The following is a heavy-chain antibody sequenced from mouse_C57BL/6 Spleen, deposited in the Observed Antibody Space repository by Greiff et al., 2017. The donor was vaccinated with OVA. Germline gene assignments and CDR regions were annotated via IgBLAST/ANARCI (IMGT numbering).Heavy chain of an antibody. CDR2: INPNNGGT. J-gene: IGHJ3*01. CDR1: GYTFTDYY. CDR3: ARLKIYDGDYGFAD. V-gene: IGHV1-26*01. D-gene: IGHD2-3*01. Sequence: VQLQQSGPELVKPGASVKISCKASGYTFTDYYMNWVKQSHGKSLEWIGDINPNNGGTSYNQKFKGKATLTVDKSSSTAYMELRSLTSEDSAVYYCARLKIYDGDYGFADWGQGTLVTVSA.